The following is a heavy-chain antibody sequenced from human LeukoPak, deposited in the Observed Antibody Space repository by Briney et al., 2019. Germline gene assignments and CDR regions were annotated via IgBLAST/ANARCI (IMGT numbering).Heavy chain of an antibody. CDR2: INHSGST. CDR3: ARADYYYGMDV. V-gene: IGHV4-34*01. CDR1: GGSFSGYY. J-gene: IGHJ6*02. Sequence: SETLSLTCAVYGGSFSGYYWSWIRQPPGKGLEWIGEINHSGSTNYNPSLKSRVTISVDTSKNQFSLKLSSVTAADTAVYYCARADYYYGMDVWGQGTTVTVSS.